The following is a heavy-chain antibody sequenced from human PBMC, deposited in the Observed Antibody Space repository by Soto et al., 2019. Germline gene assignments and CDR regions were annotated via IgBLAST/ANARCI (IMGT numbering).Heavy chain of an antibody. CDR2: ITTSGTYT. CDR3: ARAHRSSWYYIDS. Sequence: PGGSLRLSCAASGFTFSDYYISWIRQAPGKGLEWVSYITTSGTYTNYADPVKGRFTISRDNAKNSLYLQMNSLRAEDTAVYYCARAHRSSWYYIDSWGQGTLVSVSS. D-gene: IGHD6-13*01. V-gene: IGHV3-11*06. J-gene: IGHJ4*02. CDR1: GFTFSDYY.